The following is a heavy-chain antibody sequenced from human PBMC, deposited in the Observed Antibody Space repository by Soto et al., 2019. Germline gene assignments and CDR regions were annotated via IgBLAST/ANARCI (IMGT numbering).Heavy chain of an antibody. V-gene: IGHV4-39*01. CDR1: GGSISSSSYF. CDR2: IYYVGST. Sequence: QLQLQESGPGLVKPSETLSLTCTVSGGSISSSSYFWGWVRQSPGKGLESIGSIYYVGSTYYNPSFKSRVTIPVNTSKNQFSLSLSPVTAADTAIYYCTRRPKSTLYGSSSPCDRWGQGTLVTVSS. CDR3: TRRPKSTLYGSSSPCDR. D-gene: IGHD6-6*01. J-gene: IGHJ5*02.